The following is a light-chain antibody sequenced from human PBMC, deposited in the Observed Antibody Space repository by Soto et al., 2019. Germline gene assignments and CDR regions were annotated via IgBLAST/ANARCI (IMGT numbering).Light chain of an antibody. CDR1: SSNIGAGYD. V-gene: IGLV1-40*01. CDR2: GNT. CDR3: QSYDSSLTVV. Sequence: QLVLTQPPSVSGAPGQRVTISCTGSSSNIGAGYDVHWYQQFPGTTPKFLIYGNTNRPSGVPDRFSASKSGTSASLDITGLQAEDEAEYFCQSYDSSLTVVFGGGTQVTVL. J-gene: IGLJ2*01.